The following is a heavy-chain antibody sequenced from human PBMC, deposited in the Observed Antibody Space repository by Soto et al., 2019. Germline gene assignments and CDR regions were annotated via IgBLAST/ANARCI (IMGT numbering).Heavy chain of an antibody. CDR2: INSDGSST. CDR3: AREYYDFWSGSYYYYGMDV. Sequence: LRLSCAASGFTFSSYWMHWVRQAPGKGLVWVSCINSDGSSTSYADSVKGRFTISRDNAKNTLYLQMNSLRAEDTAVYYCAREYYDFWSGSYYYYGMDVWGQGTTVTVSS. CDR1: GFTFSSYW. J-gene: IGHJ6*02. V-gene: IGHV3-74*01. D-gene: IGHD3-3*01.